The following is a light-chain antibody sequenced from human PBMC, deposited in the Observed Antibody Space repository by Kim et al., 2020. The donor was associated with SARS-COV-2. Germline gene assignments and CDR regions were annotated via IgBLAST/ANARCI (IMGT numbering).Light chain of an antibody. V-gene: IGLV2-14*04. CDR1: SSDVGGYNY. CDR3: SSYTSSSTYV. J-gene: IGLJ1*01. Sequence: GQSCTISCTGTSSDVGGYNYGSWYQQHPGKAPKLMIYDVSRRPSGVSNRFSGSKSGNTASLTISGLQAEDEADYYCSSYTSSSTYVFGTGTKVTVL. CDR2: DVS.